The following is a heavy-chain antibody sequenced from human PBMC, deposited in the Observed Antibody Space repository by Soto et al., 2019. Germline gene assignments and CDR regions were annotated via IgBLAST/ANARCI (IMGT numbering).Heavy chain of an antibody. CDR1: GFTFSTYW. V-gene: IGHV3-7*01. Sequence: EVQLVESGGGLVQPGGSLRLPCAASGFTFSTYWMTWVRQPPGKGLEWVASINQDGSERYYVDSVRGRFTISRDNAKNSLYLQINSLRAEDTAVYYSVCGEKFFVYWGQGTLVTVSP. CDR3: VCGEKFFVY. CDR2: INQDGSER. J-gene: IGHJ4*02. D-gene: IGHD7-27*01.